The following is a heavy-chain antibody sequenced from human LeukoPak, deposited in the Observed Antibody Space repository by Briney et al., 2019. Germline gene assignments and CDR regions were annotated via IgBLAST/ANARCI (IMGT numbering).Heavy chain of an antibody. Sequence: GGSLRLSCAASGFTFDDYGMSWVRQAPGKGLEWVSGIKWNGGGTGYADSVKGRFTISRDNAKNSLYLQMNSLRAEDTALYYCARGRGFATYYFDYWGQGTLVTVSS. CDR3: ARGRGFATYYFDY. V-gene: IGHV3-20*04. CDR2: IKWNGGGT. J-gene: IGHJ4*02. CDR1: GFTFDDYG.